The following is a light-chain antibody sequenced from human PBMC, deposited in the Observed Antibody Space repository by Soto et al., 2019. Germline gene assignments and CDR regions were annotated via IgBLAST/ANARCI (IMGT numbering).Light chain of an antibody. CDR3: NSYTSSSTLDV. V-gene: IGLV2-14*01. CDR1: NNEDGGYNY. CDR2: EVS. Sequence: QSVLTPPASVSGSPGQSITISCTGTNNEDGGYNYVSWYQQHPGKAPKLMIYEVSNRPSGVSNRFSGSKSGNTASLTISGLQAEDEADYYCNSYTSSSTLDVFGTGTKLTVL. J-gene: IGLJ1*01.